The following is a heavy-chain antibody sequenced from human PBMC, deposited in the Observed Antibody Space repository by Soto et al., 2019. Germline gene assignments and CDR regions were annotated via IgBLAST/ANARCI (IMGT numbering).Heavy chain of an antibody. D-gene: IGHD3-3*01. J-gene: IGHJ4*02. CDR2: IYWDEDK. V-gene: IGHV2-5*02. Sequence: QITLKESGPPLVKPTQTLTLTCTFSGFSLSTTGVGVGWIRQPPGKALEWLALIYWDEDKRYSPSLKSRLTITKVTSKNQVVLTMTNVDPVDTGTYFCAHRRVGRELDYWGQGTLVTVSS. CDR3: AHRRVGRELDY. CDR1: GFSLSTTGVG.